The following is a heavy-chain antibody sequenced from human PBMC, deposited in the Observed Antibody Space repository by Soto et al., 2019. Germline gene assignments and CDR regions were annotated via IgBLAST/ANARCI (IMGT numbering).Heavy chain of an antibody. J-gene: IGHJ3*02. Sequence: QVQLVQSGAEVKKPGSSVKVSCKASGGTFSSYTIIWVRQAPGQGLEWMGRIIPILGIANYAQKFQGRVTITADKSTSTAYMELSSLRSEDTAVYYCARELGPNDAFDIWGQGTMVTVSS. CDR1: GGTFSSYT. CDR2: IIPILGIA. CDR3: ARELGPNDAFDI. V-gene: IGHV1-69*08.